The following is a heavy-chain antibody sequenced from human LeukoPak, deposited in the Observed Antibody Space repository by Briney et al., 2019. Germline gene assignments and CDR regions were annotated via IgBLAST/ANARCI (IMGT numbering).Heavy chain of an antibody. CDR2: ISGSAYST. V-gene: IGHV3-23*01. CDR1: GFTFSSYA. Sequence: PRGSLRLSCAASGFTFSSYAMSWVRQAPGKGLEWVSAISGSAYSTYYADSVKGRFTISRDNSKNTLYLQMNSLRAEDTAVYYCAKETVAAPPIDYWGQGTLVTVSS. D-gene: IGHD6-19*01. CDR3: AKETVAAPPIDY. J-gene: IGHJ4*02.